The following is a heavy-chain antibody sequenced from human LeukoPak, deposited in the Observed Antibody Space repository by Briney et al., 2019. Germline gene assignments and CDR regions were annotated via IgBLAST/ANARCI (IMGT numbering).Heavy chain of an antibody. V-gene: IGHV3-13*01. CDR2: IGTAGDT. D-gene: IGHD6-19*01. CDR1: GFTFSSYD. J-gene: IGHJ5*02. Sequence: PGGSLRLSCAASGFTFSSYDMHWVRQATGKGLEWVSAIGTAGDTYYPGSVKGRFTISRENAKNSLYLQMNSLRAGDTAVYYCARGYSSGWANWFDPWGQGTLVTVSS. CDR3: ARGYSSGWANWFDP.